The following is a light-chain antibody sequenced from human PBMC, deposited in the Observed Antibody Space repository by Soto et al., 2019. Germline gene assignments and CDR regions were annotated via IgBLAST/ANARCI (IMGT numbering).Light chain of an antibody. CDR2: AAS. J-gene: IGKJ1*01. CDR1: QSISSY. V-gene: IGKV1-39*01. CDR3: QQSYSIPQT. Sequence: DIQMTQSPSSLSASVGDRVTITCGASQSISSYLNWYQQKPGKAPKLLIYAASSLQSGVPSRFSGSGSGTDFTLTISSLQPEDFATYYCQQSYSIPQTFGQGTKVEI.